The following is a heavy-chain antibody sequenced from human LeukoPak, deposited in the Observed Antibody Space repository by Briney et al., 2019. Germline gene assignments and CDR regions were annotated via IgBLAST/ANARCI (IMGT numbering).Heavy chain of an antibody. J-gene: IGHJ6*03. CDR1: GYTLTELS. CDR3: ARDLVVVAATYYYYYYMDV. D-gene: IGHD2-15*01. Sequence: ASVKVSCKVSGYTLTELSMHWVRQAPGKGLEWMGGFDPEDGETIYAQKLQGRVTMTTDTSTSTAYMELRSLRSDDTAVYYCARDLVVVAATYYYYYYMDVWGKGTTVTVSS. V-gene: IGHV1-24*01. CDR2: FDPEDGET.